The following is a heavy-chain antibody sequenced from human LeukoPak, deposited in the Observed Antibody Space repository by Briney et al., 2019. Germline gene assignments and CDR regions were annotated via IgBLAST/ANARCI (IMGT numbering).Heavy chain of an antibody. CDR3: ARGNYCTNGVCYPGDAFDI. CDR1: GFTVSSSY. J-gene: IGHJ3*02. D-gene: IGHD2-8*01. V-gene: IGHV3-53*04. CDR2: IYSGGST. Sequence: GGPLRLSCAASGFTVSSSYMSWVRQAPGKGLEWVSVIYSGGSTYYADSVKGRFTISRHNSKNTLYLQMNSLRAEDTAVYYCARGNYCTNGVCYPGDAFDIWGQGTMVTVSS.